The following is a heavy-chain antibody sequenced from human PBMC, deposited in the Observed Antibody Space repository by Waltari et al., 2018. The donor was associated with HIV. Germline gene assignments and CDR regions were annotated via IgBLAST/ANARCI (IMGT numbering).Heavy chain of an antibody. J-gene: IGHJ5*02. CDR1: GDSISTYV. CDR3: ARGAFSRRTRTSSRLWAS. V-gene: IGHV1-3*01. D-gene: IGHD6-6*01. CDR2: INAATGRT. Sequence: QFVQSGAEVKKPGASITVSCEVSGDSISTYVVHWLRQAPGHRPEWMGLINAATGRTKLAQQCQGRLNFTRDTSANVAYMAVSALRFEDTAVYYCARGAFSRRTRTSSRLWASWGQGTPVTVSS.